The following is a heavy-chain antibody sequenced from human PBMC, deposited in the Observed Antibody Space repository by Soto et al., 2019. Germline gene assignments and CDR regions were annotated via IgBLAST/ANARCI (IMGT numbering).Heavy chain of an antibody. J-gene: IGHJ4*02. D-gene: IGHD2-21*02. Sequence: QVPLVQSGAEVKKPGASVKVSCKASGHTFTGHHMHWVRQAPGQGLEWMGLIDLDIGDTKYAQKFQGRVTPTSDTSITTAYMELRGLRSDDTAVYYCGLQPTGTAGFDYWGQGTLVTVSS. CDR1: GHTFTGHH. CDR3: GLQPTGTAGFDY. V-gene: IGHV1-2*02. CDR2: IDLDIGDT.